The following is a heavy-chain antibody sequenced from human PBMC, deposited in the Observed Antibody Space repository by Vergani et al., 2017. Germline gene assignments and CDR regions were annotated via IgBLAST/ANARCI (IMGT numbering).Heavy chain of an antibody. V-gene: IGHV3-9*01. D-gene: IGHD3-22*01. J-gene: IGHJ4*02. Sequence: EVQLVESGGGLVQPGRSLRLSCAASGFTFDDYAMHWVRQAPGKGLEGVSGISWNSGSIGYADSVKGRFNISRDKAKNSLYLQMNSLRAEDTALYYCAKGVYYYDSSGYYYFDYWGQGTLVTVSS. CDR1: GFTFDDYA. CDR2: ISWNSGSI. CDR3: AKGVYYYDSSGYYYFDY.